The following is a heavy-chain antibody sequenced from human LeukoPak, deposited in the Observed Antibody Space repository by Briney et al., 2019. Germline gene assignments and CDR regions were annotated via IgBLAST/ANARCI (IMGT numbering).Heavy chain of an antibody. CDR3: ARAAPTRIVGATDPGDV. D-gene: IGHD1-26*01. Sequence: SETLSLTCTVSGGSISSSNYYWGWIRQPPGKGLEWIGSIYYSGSTYYNPSLKSRVTISVDTSKNQFSLKLSSVTAADTAVYYCARAAPTRIVGATDPGDVWGKGTTVTVSS. J-gene: IGHJ6*04. CDR1: GGSISSSNYY. CDR2: IYYSGST. V-gene: IGHV4-39*07.